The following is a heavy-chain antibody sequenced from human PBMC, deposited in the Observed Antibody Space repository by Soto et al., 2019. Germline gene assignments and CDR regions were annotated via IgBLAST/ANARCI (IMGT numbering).Heavy chain of an antibody. CDR2: TTAILGTR. D-gene: IGHD5-18*01. Sequence: GAAVKVSCKASGYTLSHYGVSWVRQVPGKGLEWMGGTTAILGTRDYAKKFQGRMTITSDESTTTSYMELNSLTSDDTAVYYCAAGDSSDTGDHWGQGGLVTV. CDR1: GYTLSHYG. J-gene: IGHJ4*02. V-gene: IGHV1-69*13. CDR3: AAGDSSDTGDH.